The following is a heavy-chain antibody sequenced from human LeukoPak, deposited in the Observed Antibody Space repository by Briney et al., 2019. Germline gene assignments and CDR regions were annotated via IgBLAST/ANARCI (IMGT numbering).Heavy chain of an antibody. V-gene: IGHV3-7*01. Sequence: GGSLRLSCAASGFSFSTYYMSWVRQGPGKGLEWVATLWPEGSDKRYVDSVRDRFTISRDNAKNSLYLQMNSLSAEDTAVYYCARLFGGVTTFDYWGQGALVNVSS. CDR1: GFSFSTYY. CDR2: LWPEGSDK. D-gene: IGHD3-10*01. J-gene: IGHJ4*02. CDR3: ARLFGGVTTFDY.